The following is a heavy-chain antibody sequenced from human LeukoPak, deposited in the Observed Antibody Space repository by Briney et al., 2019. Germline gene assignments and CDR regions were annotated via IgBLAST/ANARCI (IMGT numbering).Heavy chain of an antibody. CDR2: IQTDGGDK. D-gene: IGHD2-2*01. CDR3: AREGGTVVIGRFDY. J-gene: IGHJ4*02. V-gene: IGHV3-30*02. Sequence: GGSLRLSCAASGINFRASGIHWVRQAPGMGLEWVTFIQTDGGDKKYAASVAGRFTISRDNSKNTVYLHMSSLRPDDTALYYCAREGGTVVIGRFDYWGQGNLVTVSS. CDR1: GINFRASG.